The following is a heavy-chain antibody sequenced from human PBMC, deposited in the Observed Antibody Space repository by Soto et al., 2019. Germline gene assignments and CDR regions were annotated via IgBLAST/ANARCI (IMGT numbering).Heavy chain of an antibody. CDR3: ARTPQYSFHSFGYFDF. D-gene: IGHD5-18*01. V-gene: IGHV4-30-4*01. J-gene: IGHJ4*02. CDR2: IYYSGNP. CDR1: GGSISSGDYY. Sequence: QVQLQESGPGLVKPSQTLSLTCTVSGGSISSGDYYWSWIRQPPGKGLEWIGYIYYSGNPYYNPSLKSRVTVSVDASRNQFSLTMNSVTAADTAVYYCARTPQYSFHSFGYFDFWGQGSVVTVSS.